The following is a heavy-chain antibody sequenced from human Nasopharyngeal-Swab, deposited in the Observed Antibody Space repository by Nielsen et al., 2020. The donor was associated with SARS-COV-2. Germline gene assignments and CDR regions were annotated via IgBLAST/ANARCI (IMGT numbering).Heavy chain of an antibody. D-gene: IGHD3-22*01. CDR3: AKDRYYDSSGYYSAFDI. V-gene: IGHV3-23*01. CDR1: GFTFSSYA. CDR2: ISGSGGST. J-gene: IGHJ3*02. Sequence: GGSLRLSCAASGFTFSSYAMSWVRQAPGKGLEWVSAISGSGGSTYYADSVKGRFTISRDNSKNTLYLQMNSLRAEDTAVYYCAKDRYYDSSGYYSAFDIWGQGTMVTVSS.